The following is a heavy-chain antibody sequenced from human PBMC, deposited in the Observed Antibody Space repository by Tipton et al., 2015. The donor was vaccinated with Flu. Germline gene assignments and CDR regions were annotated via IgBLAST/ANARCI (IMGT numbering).Heavy chain of an antibody. D-gene: IGHD2-2*01. V-gene: IGHV5-51*03. Sequence: VQLVQSGAQMKKSGDPLKISCKGSGYTFTTYWIAWVRQMPGKGLEWMGIIYPGDSDTRYSPSFQGQVTISADKSITTAYLQWSSLKASDTAMYYCARKYCSSTTCYQALDIWGQGTMVTVSS. CDR3: ARKYCSSTTCYQALDI. J-gene: IGHJ3*02. CDR2: IYPGDSDT. CDR1: GYTFTTYW.